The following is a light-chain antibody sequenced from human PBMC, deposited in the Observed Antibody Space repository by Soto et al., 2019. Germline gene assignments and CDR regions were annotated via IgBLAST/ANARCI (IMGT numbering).Light chain of an antibody. CDR2: KAS. V-gene: IGKV1-5*03. J-gene: IGKJ3*01. CDR1: QSISSW. Sequence: DIQMTQSPSTLSASVGDRVIITCRASQSISSWLAWYQQKPGKAPKVLIYKASSLESGVPSRFSGSGSGTELTLTISSLQPDDFATYYCQQYNSYVFTFGPGTKVDIK. CDR3: QQYNSYVFT.